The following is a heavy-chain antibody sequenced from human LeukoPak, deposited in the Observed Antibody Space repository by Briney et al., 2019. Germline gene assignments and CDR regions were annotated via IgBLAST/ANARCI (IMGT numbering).Heavy chain of an antibody. J-gene: IGHJ4*02. Sequence: PGGSLRLSCAASGFTFSSYGMHWVRQAPGKGLEWVAVISYDGSNKYYADSVKGRFTISRDNAKNTLYLQMNSLRAEDTAVYYCARARGTLFDYWGQGTLVTVSS. CDR1: GFTFSSYG. D-gene: IGHD1-26*01. CDR3: ARARGTLFDY. V-gene: IGHV3-30*03. CDR2: ISYDGSNK.